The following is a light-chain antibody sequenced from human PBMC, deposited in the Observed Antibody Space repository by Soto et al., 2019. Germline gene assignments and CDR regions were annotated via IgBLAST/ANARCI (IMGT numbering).Light chain of an antibody. J-gene: IGKJ1*01. Sequence: DIPRTDAPSTLSASVLYRVTITFLASQSISSWLAWYQQKPGKAPKLLIYKASTLKSGVPSRFSGSGSGTEFTLTISSLQPDDFATYYCQHYNSYSEAFGQGTKVDIK. V-gene: IGKV1-5*03. CDR2: KAS. CDR1: QSISSW. CDR3: QHYNSYSEA.